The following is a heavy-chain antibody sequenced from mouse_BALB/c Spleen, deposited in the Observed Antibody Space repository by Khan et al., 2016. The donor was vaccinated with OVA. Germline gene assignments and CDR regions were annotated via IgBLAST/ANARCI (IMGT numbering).Heavy chain of an antibody. J-gene: IGHJ4*01. Sequence: QVQLKQSGPGLVAPSQSLSITCTVSGFSLTSYGVNWVRQPPGKGLEWLGVIWSGGSTNYNSALMSRLSISKDNSKSQVFLKMNSLQTDETAMYYCARFYDPYYAMDYWGQGTSVTVSS. D-gene: IGHD2-3*01. CDR2: IWSGGST. CDR1: GFSLTSYG. CDR3: ARFYDPYYAMDY. V-gene: IGHV2-9*02.